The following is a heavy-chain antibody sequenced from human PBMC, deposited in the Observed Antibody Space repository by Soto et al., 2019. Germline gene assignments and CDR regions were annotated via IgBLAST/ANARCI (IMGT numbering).Heavy chain of an antibody. V-gene: IGHV1-69*01. D-gene: IGHD3-3*01. CDR1: GGTFSTYA. J-gene: IGHJ5*02. CDR3: ARAMGASTQDRFCSADPCYVAGAS. CDR2: IIPIFDTT. Sequence: QVQLVQSGAEVKKPGSSVKVSCKASGGTFSTYAITWVRQAPGQGLEWMGGIIPIFDTTNYAQKFQGRVTIAADESTTTSYMELSSLTSDDTAVYYCARAMGASTQDRFCSADPCYVAGASWGQGTLVTVSS.